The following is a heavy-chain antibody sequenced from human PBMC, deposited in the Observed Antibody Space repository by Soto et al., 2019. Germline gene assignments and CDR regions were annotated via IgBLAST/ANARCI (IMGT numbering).Heavy chain of an antibody. D-gene: IGHD3-10*01. Sequence: EVQLLESGGGLVQPGGSLRLSCAASGFTFSAYPMSWVRQVPGKGLEWVSTIATRADITYYADSVKGRFTISRDNSTDTLYLQMNSLRAEDTAVYFCAKPRGGTKWFDPWGQGTLVTVSS. V-gene: IGHV3-23*01. J-gene: IGHJ5*02. CDR1: GFTFSAYP. CDR2: IATRADIT. CDR3: AKPRGGTKWFDP.